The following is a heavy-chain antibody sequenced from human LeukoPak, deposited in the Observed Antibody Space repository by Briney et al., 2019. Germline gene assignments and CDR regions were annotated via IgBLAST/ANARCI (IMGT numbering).Heavy chain of an antibody. V-gene: IGHV3-23*01. D-gene: IGHD2-2*01. CDR1: GFTFSTYG. CDR3: ATDYRGTRVAHGDYWYFDL. Sequence: GGSLRLSCAASGFTFSTYGMSWVRQAPGKGLEWVSAITGSGGSTFYADSVKGRFTISRDNSKNTLYLQMNSLRAEDTAVYYCATDYRGTRVAHGDYWYFDLWGRGTLVTVSS. J-gene: IGHJ2*01. CDR2: ITGSGGST.